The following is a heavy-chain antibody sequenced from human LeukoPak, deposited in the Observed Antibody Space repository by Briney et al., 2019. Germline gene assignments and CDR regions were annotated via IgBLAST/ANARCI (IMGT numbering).Heavy chain of an antibody. V-gene: IGHV3-48*03. Sequence: GGSLRLSCAASGFTFSSYEMNWVRQAPGKGLEWVSYISSSGSTIYYADSVKGRFTISRDNAKNSLYLQMNSLRAEDTAVYYCARGVGSSWLNWFDPWGQGTLVTVSS. D-gene: IGHD6-13*01. CDR3: ARGVGSSWLNWFDP. CDR1: GFTFSSYE. J-gene: IGHJ5*02. CDR2: ISSSGSTI.